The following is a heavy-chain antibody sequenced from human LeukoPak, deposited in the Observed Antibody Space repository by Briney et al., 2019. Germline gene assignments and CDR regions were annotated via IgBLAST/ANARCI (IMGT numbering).Heavy chain of an antibody. CDR1: GFTFSDYG. J-gene: IGHJ4*02. CDR3: AKARAFDY. CDR2: ISYDGSNK. Sequence: GGSLRLSCAASGFTFSDYGMHWVRQAPGKGLEWVAVISYDGSNKYYADSVKGRFTISRDNSKNTLYLQMNSLRAEDTAVYYCAKARAFDYWGQGTLVTVSS. V-gene: IGHV3-30*18.